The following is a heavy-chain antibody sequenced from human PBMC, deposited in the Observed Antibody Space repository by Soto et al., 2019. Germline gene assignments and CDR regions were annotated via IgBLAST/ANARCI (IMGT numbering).Heavy chain of an antibody. CDR2: IYYTGST. CDR3: ARGGSYGDLFDY. V-gene: IGHV4-59*01. J-gene: IGHJ4*02. CDR1: GGSMSSNY. D-gene: IGHD4-17*01. Sequence: SETLSLTCTVSGGSMSSNYWTWIRQSPGKGLERIGYIYYTGSTKYNPSLQSRVTISLDTSKNQFSLRLTSVTSADTAVYYCARGGSYGDLFDYWGQGAQVTVSS.